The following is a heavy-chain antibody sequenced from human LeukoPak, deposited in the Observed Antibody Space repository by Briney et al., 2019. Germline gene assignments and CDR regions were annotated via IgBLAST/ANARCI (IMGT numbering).Heavy chain of an antibody. CDR3: ARSGEADY. CDR2: IKQDGSEK. J-gene: IGHJ4*02. CDR1: GFTFSSYG. D-gene: IGHD3-10*01. V-gene: IGHV3-7*01. Sequence: GGSLRLSCAASGFTFSSYGMHWVRQAPGKGLEWVANIKQDGSEKYYVDSVKGRFTISRDNAKNSLYLQINSLRAEDTAVYYCARSGEADYWGQGTLVTVSS.